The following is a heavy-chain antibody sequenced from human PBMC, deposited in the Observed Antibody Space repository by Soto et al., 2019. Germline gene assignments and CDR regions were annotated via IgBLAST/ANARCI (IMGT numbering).Heavy chain of an antibody. CDR1: GFTFSTYA. D-gene: IGHD2-15*01. V-gene: IGHV3-23*01. J-gene: IGHJ4*01. Sequence: HPGGSLRLSCAASGFTFSTYAMSWVRQAPGKGLEWVSLISGSGGTTYYADSVKGRFTISRDNSKNTLSLQMNSLRAEDTAVYFCAESYCSGGNCYSFYSYWGHGTLVTVSS. CDR2: ISGSGGTT. CDR3: AESYCSGGNCYSFYSY.